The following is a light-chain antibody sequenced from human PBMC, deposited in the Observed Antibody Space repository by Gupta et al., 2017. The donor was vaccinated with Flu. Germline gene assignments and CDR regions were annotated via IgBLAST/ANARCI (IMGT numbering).Light chain of an antibody. CDR3: QQYGGSPPYT. V-gene: IGKV3-20*01. CDR2: DAS. CDR1: QSVSSSN. Sequence: EIVLTQSPVTLSLSPGERATLSCRASQSVSSSNLAWYQQKPGQAPRLLIYDASSRATGTPDTFSGSGYGTDFTLTISRREPEDFAVYYCQQYGGSPPYTFGQGTKLEIK. J-gene: IGKJ2*01.